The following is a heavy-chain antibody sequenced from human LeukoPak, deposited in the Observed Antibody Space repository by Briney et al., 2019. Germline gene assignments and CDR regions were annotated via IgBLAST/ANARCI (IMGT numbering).Heavy chain of an antibody. CDR3: AREEWFGEGERNFDY. D-gene: IGHD3-10*01. Sequence: SETLSLTCTVSGGSINSYYWSWIRQPPGKGLEWIGYISDSGSTNFNPSLKSRVTISVDTSKNQFSLKLGSVTAADTAVYYCAREEWFGEGERNFDYWGQGTLVTVSS. V-gene: IGHV4-59*01. CDR2: ISDSGST. J-gene: IGHJ4*02. CDR1: GGSINSYY.